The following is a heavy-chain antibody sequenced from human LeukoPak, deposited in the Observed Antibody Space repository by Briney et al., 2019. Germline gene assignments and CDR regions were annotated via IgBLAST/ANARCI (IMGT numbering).Heavy chain of an antibody. Sequence: PGGSLRLSCAASGFTFSSYAMSWVRQAPGKGLEWVSAISGSGGSTYYAGSVKGRFTISRENAKNSLYLLMSSLRAEDTAVYYCARQNTPHGNFDYWGQGTLVTVSS. J-gene: IGHJ4*02. CDR2: ISGSGGST. CDR1: GFTFSSYA. V-gene: IGHV3-23*01. D-gene: IGHD1-26*01. CDR3: ARQNTPHGNFDY.